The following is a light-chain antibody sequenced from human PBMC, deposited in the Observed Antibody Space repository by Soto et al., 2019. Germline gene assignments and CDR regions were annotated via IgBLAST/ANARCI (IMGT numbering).Light chain of an antibody. Sequence: IGLTQSPGTLSLSPGERVSLSCRAIQSIAWNTLAWFQQKPGQAPRLLIYQTSARAAGIPDRFSGSGSGTDFTLAISRLEPEDFAVFYCHHYGSTPYIFGQGTKLELK. V-gene: IGKV3-20*01. CDR2: QTS. CDR3: HHYGSTPYI. J-gene: IGKJ2*01. CDR1: QSIAWNT.